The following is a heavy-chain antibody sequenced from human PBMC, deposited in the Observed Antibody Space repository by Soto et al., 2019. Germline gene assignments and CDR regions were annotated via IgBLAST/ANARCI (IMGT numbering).Heavy chain of an antibody. J-gene: IGHJ4*02. Sequence: QVQLVQSGAEVKKPGASVKVSCKASGYTFTSYGISWVRQAPGQGLEWMGWISAYNGNTNYAQKLQGRVTMTTDTSTRTAYMELRSMRSDDTAVYYCARDRGYSGYDSLAVPDYWGQGTLVTVSS. CDR2: ISAYNGNT. V-gene: IGHV1-18*01. D-gene: IGHD5-12*01. CDR1: GYTFTSYG. CDR3: ARDRGYSGYDSLAVPDY.